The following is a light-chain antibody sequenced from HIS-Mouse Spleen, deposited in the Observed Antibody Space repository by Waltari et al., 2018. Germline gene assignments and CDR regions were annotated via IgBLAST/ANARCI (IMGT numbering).Light chain of an antibody. Sequence: QSALTQPASVHGSPGQSITISCTGTSSHVGGYHHVPWYQQHPGKAPKLMIYEVSNRPSGVSNRFSGSKSGNTASLTISGLQAEDEADYYCSSYTSSSTYVVFGGGTKLTVL. CDR2: EVS. J-gene: IGLJ2*01. CDR1: SSHVGGYHH. V-gene: IGLV2-14*01. CDR3: SSYTSSSTYVV.